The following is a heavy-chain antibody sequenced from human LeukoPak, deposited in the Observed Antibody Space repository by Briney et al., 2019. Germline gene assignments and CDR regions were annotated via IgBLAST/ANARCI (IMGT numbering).Heavy chain of an antibody. J-gene: IGHJ4*02. V-gene: IGHV3-71*01. CDR1: GFTVSSNY. CDR3: IRGSGDY. CDR2: IRDKAYGGTA. Sequence: GGSLRLSCAASGFTVSSNYMSWVRQAPGKGLEWVGFIRDKAYGGTAGYAASVKGRFTISRDDSKSIAYLQMNSLKTEDTAVYYCIRGSGDYWGQGTLVTVSS.